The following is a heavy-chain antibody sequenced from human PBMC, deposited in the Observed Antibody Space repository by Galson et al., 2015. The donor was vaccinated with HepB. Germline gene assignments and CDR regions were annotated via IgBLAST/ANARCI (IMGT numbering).Heavy chain of an antibody. Sequence: SVKVSCKASGYTFTSYYMHWVRQAPGQGLEWMGIINPSGGSTSYAQKFQGRVAMTRDTSTSTVYMELSSLRSEDTAVYYCARDPLLGYCSSTSCYTYYYYGMDVWGQGTTVTVSS. V-gene: IGHV1-46*01. D-gene: IGHD2-2*02. CDR1: GYTFTSYY. CDR2: INPSGGST. J-gene: IGHJ6*02. CDR3: ARDPLLGYCSSTSCYTYYYYGMDV.